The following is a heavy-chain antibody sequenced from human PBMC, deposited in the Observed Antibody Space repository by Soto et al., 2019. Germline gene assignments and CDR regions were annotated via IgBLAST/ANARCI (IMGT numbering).Heavy chain of an antibody. J-gene: IGHJ4*02. Sequence: SETLSLTCTVSGGSISSYYWSWIRQPPGKGLEWIGYVYYSGSTNYNPSLKSRVTISVDTSKNQFSLKLSSVTAADTAVYYCARGTTVTIIDYWGQGTLVTVSS. CDR2: VYYSGST. V-gene: IGHV4-59*01. CDR1: GGSISSYY. D-gene: IGHD4-17*01. CDR3: ARGTTVTIIDY.